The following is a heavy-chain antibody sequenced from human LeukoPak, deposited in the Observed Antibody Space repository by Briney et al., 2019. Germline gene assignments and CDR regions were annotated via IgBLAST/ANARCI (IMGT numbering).Heavy chain of an antibody. D-gene: IGHD4-23*01. CDR2: IYYSGST. CDR1: GGSISSYY. J-gene: IGHJ3*02. CDR3: ARDDSTVVTPGAFDI. V-gene: IGHV4-59*12. Sequence: ASETLSLTCTVSGGSISSYYWSWIRQPPGKGLEWIGYIYYSGSTYYNPSLKSRVTISVDTSKNQFSLKLSSVTAADTAVYYCARDDSTVVTPGAFDIWGQGTMVTVSS.